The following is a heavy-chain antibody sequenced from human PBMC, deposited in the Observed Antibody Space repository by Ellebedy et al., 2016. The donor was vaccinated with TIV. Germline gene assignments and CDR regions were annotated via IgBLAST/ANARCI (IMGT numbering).Heavy chain of an antibody. J-gene: IGHJ4*02. CDR1: GGSFSGYY. Sequence: SETLSLXCAVYGGSFSGYYWSWIRQPPGKGLEWIGEINHSGSTNYNPSLKSRVTISVDTSKNQFSLKLSSVTAADTAVYYCAKDHRGLPDLNDYWGQGTLVTVSS. CDR3: AKDHRGLPDLNDY. V-gene: IGHV4-34*01. CDR2: INHSGST.